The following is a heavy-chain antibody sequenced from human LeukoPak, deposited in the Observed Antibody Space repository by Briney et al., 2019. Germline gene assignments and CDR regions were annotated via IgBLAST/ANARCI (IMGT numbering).Heavy chain of an antibody. Sequence: ASVKVSCKASGYTFASYYMHWVRQAPGQGLEWMGIINPSGGSTSYAQKFQGRVTMTRDTSTSTVYMELSSLGSEDTAVYYCARVRRFLWLYDYWGQGTLVTVSS. CDR3: ARVRRFLWLYDY. D-gene: IGHD3-16*01. CDR2: INPSGGST. CDR1: GYTFASYY. V-gene: IGHV1-46*01. J-gene: IGHJ4*02.